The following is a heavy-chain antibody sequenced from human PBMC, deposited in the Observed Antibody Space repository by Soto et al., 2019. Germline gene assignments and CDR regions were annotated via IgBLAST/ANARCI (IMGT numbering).Heavy chain of an antibody. D-gene: IGHD6-19*01. CDR2: VSHDGRNT. CDR3: AKGGRQWLVTSDFNY. V-gene: IGHV3-30*18. J-gene: IGHJ4*02. CDR1: GFTFSDYA. Sequence: VQLVESGGGVVQPGRSLRLSCAASGFTFSDYAMHWVRQAPGKGLEWVAVVSHDGRNTHYADSVKGRFTISRDSSKNTVSLEMTSVRAEDTAVCYCAKGGRQWLVTSDFNYWGQGALVTVSS.